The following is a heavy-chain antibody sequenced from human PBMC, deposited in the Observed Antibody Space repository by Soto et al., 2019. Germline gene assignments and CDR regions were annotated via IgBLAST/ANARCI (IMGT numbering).Heavy chain of an antibody. V-gene: IGHV4-59*01. CDR1: GGSISGYY. CDR3: ARDLWGYCGTDCYPLDV. J-gene: IGHJ6*02. D-gene: IGHD2-21*02. CDR2: MYKTGST. Sequence: PSETLSLTCTVSGGSISGYYWSWIRQPPGKGLEWIGYMYKTGSTVCNPSFKSRVTISVDTSKNQFSLKPNSVTAADTAVYYCARDLWGYCGTDCYPLDVWGQGTTVTVSS.